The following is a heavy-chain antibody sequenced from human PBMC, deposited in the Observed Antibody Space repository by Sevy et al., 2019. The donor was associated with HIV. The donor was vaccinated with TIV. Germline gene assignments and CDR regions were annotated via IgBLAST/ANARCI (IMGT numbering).Heavy chain of an antibody. Sequence: GGSLRLSCAASGFTFSSYKMNWVRQAPGKGLEWVSYISNSGTTISYSDSVKGRFTISRDNARNSLYLQMNSLRAEDTAVYYCARDHVKDGDLGDYYYFAMDVWGQGTTVTVSS. CDR2: ISNSGTTI. CDR1: GFTFSSYK. V-gene: IGHV3-48*03. J-gene: IGHJ6*02. D-gene: IGHD4-17*01. CDR3: ARDHVKDGDLGDYYYFAMDV.